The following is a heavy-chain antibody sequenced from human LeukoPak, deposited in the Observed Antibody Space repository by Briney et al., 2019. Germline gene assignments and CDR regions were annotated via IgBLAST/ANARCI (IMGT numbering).Heavy chain of an antibody. V-gene: IGHV1-2*02. CDR2: INPNSGGT. CDR3: ALTAKLAEYFQH. CDR1: GYTFTGYY. D-gene: IGHD2-15*01. Sequence: ASVKVSCKASGYTFTGYYMHWVRQAPGQGLEWMGWINPNSGGTNYAQKFQGRVTMARDTSISTAYMELSRLRSDDTAVYYCALTAKLAEYFQHWGQGTLVTVSS. J-gene: IGHJ1*01.